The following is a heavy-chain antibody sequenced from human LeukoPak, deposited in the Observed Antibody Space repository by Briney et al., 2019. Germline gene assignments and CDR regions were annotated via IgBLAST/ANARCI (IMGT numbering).Heavy chain of an antibody. D-gene: IGHD5-18*01. CDR1: GFTFSTYS. CDR2: I. Sequence: GGSLRLSCAASGFTFSTYSMTWVRQAPGKGLEWVSYIKGRFTISRDNAKSSLYLQMNSLRDGDTAVYYCARVFGVGGYSFDYWGQGTLVTVSS. J-gene: IGHJ4*02. V-gene: IGHV3-48*02. CDR3: ARVFGVGGYSFDY.